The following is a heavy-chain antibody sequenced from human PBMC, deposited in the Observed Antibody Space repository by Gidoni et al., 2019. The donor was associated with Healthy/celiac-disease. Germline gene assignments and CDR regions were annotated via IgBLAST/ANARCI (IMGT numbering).Heavy chain of an antibody. CDR3: AKVAYDFWSGYYAS. D-gene: IGHD3-3*01. CDR2: ISGSGGST. CDR1: GSTVSSTA. Sequence: EVQLLESGGGLVQPGGSRRLAWAAAGSTVSSTAMSWVRQAPGKGLEVVSAISGSGGSTYYAASVKGRFTISRDNSKNTLYLQMNSLRAEDTAVYYCAKVAYDFWSGYYASWGQGTLVTVSS. V-gene: IGHV3-23*01. J-gene: IGHJ5*02.